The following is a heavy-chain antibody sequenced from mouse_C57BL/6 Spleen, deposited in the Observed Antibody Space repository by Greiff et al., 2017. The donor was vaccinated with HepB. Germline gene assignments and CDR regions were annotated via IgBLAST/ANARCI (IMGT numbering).Heavy chain of an antibody. CDR3: ARLGLAY. CDR2: IYPGSGST. D-gene: IGHD4-1*01. CDR1: GYTFTSYW. J-gene: IGHJ3*01. V-gene: IGHV1-55*01. Sequence: QVQLQQPGAELVQPGASVKMSCKASGYTFTSYWITWVKQRPGQGLEWIGDIYPGSGSTNYNEKFKRKATLTVETSSSTAYMQLSSLTSADSAVYYCARLGLAYWGQGTLVNVSA.